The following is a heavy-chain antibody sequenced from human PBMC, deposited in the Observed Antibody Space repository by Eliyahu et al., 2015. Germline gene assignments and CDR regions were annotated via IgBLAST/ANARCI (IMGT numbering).Heavy chain of an antibody. CDR2: ITSNGDVT. V-gene: IGHV3-64D*06. J-gene: IGHJ4*02. D-gene: IGHD1-7*01. Sequence: AITSNGDVTYYADSVKGRFTISRDNSRNTLYLQMNSLRGDDTAIYYCVKVEAWNYGSLFDYWGQGTLVTVSS. CDR3: VKVEAWNYGSLFDY.